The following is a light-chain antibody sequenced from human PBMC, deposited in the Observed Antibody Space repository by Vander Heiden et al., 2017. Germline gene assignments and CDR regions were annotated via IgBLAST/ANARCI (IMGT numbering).Light chain of an antibody. CDR3: QQYNNGYT. Sequence: EIVMTQSPPTLSVSPGERATLSCRASQSVSSNLAWYQQTPGQAPRLLIYGASTRATGIPARFSGSGSGTEFTLTISSLQSEDFAFYYCQQYNNGYTFGQGTKLEIK. J-gene: IGKJ2*01. CDR1: QSVSSN. V-gene: IGKV3-15*01. CDR2: GAS.